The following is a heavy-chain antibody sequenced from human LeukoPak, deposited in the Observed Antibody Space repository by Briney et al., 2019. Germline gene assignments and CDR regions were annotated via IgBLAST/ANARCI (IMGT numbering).Heavy chain of an antibody. Sequence: GGSLRLSCAASGFTFSTYAMSWVRQAPGKGLEWVSGISGSGDTTYYADSVRGRFTISRDNSKNNLYLQMNSLRAEDTAVYYCAKDRSDNNTWYAGSHWGQETLVTVSS. D-gene: IGHD2-8*01. CDR1: GFTFSTYA. CDR3: AKDRSDNNTWYAGSH. CDR2: ISGSGDTT. V-gene: IGHV3-23*01. J-gene: IGHJ4*02.